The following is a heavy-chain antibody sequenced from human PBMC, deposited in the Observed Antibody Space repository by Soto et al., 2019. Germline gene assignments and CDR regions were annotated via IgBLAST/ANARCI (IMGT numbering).Heavy chain of an antibody. D-gene: IGHD3-22*01. Sequence: SGGSLRLSCAASGFTFSSYSMNWVRQAPGKGLEWVSYISSSSSTIYYADSVKGRFTISRDNAKNSLYLQMNSLRDEDAAVYYCARGGITMIVGYYDMDVWGQGTTVTVS. CDR1: GFTFSSYS. CDR3: ARGGITMIVGYYDMDV. J-gene: IGHJ6*02. V-gene: IGHV3-48*02. CDR2: ISSSSSTI.